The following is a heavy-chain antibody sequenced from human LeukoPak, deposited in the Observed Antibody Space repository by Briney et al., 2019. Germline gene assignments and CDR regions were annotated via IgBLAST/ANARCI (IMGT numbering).Heavy chain of an antibody. CDR3: ARDVNDCSSTSCYMDV. J-gene: IGHJ6*03. CDR2: IIPIFGTA. V-gene: IGHV1-69*13. CDR1: GGTFSSYA. D-gene: IGHD2-2*01. Sequence: ASVKVSCTASGGTFSSYAISWVRQAPGQGLEWMGGIIPIFGTANYAQKFQGRVTITADESTSTAYMELSSLRSEDTAVYYCARDVNDCSSTSCYMDVWGKGTTVTISS.